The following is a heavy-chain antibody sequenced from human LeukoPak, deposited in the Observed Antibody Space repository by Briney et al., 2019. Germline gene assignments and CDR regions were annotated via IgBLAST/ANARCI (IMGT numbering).Heavy chain of an antibody. V-gene: IGHV3-11*01. CDR3: AGALMVGAFDY. D-gene: IGHD4/OR15-4a*01. J-gene: IGHJ4*02. CDR1: GSTFGDHY. CDR2: ISSSGSTI. Sequence: GGSLRLSCAASGSTFGDHYMSWIRQARGKGLEWVSYISSSGSTIYYADSVRGRVTISRDNANNSVTLQMNSLRAEDTAVYYCAGALMVGAFDYWGPGILVTVSS.